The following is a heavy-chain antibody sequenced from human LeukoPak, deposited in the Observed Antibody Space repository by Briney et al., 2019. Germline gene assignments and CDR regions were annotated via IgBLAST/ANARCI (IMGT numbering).Heavy chain of an antibody. J-gene: IGHJ4*02. V-gene: IGHV3-53*01. CDR1: GFTVSSNY. Sequence: GGSLRLFCAASGFTVSSNYMSWVRQAPGKGLEWVSVIYSGGTTYYADSVKGRFTISRDNSKNTLYLQMNSLRAEDTAVYYCASGVSMVRGVIIEDYWGQGTLVTVSS. D-gene: IGHD3-10*01. CDR2: IYSGGTT. CDR3: ASGVSMVRGVIIEDY.